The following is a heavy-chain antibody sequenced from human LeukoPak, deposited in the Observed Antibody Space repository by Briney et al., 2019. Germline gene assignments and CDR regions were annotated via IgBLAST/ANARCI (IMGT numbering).Heavy chain of an antibody. D-gene: IGHD1/OR15-1a*01. V-gene: IGHV3-23*01. J-gene: IGHJ4*02. Sequence: GGFLRLSCAASGFTFSTYAMSWVRQTPERGLEWVSAISDTGGNTFYADSVKGRFTISRDNSKNTLYLQMNSLRAEDTAIYYCAKGRTNDYWGQGTLVTVSS. CDR3: AKGRTNDY. CDR2: ISDTGGNT. CDR1: GFTFSTYA.